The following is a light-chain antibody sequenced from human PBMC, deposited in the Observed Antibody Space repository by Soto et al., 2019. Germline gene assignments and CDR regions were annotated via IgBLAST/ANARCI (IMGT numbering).Light chain of an antibody. CDR3: QSYDSSNYWV. Sequence: NFMLTQPHSVSESPGKTVTISCTRSSDSIASNYVQWYQQRPGSAPTTVIYEDNQRPSGVPDRFSGSIDSSSNSASLTISGLKTEDEADYYCQSYDSSNYWVFGGGTKVTVL. CDR1: SDSIASNY. CDR2: EDN. J-gene: IGLJ3*02. V-gene: IGLV6-57*03.